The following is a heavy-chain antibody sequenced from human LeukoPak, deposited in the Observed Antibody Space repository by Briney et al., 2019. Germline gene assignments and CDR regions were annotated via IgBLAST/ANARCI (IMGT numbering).Heavy chain of an antibody. Sequence: GGSLRLSCAASGFTFSSYSMNWVRQAPGKGLEWVSYISSSCSTIYYADSVKGLFTISRENAKNSLYLQMNSLRAEDTAVYYCAREDDIYDYVWGSYRYIDYWGQGTLVTVSS. CDR3: AREDDIYDYVWGSYRYIDY. J-gene: IGHJ4*02. CDR1: GFTFSSYS. D-gene: IGHD3-16*02. CDR2: ISSSCSTI. V-gene: IGHV3-48*01.